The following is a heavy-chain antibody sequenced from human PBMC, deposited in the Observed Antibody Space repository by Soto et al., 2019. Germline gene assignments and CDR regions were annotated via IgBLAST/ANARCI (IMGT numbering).Heavy chain of an antibody. CDR1: GFSLSTSGVG. CDR2: IYWDDDK. V-gene: IGHV2-5*02. J-gene: IGHJ5*02. Sequence: QITLKESGPTLVKPTQTLTLTCTFSGFSLSTSGVGVGWIRQPPGTALEWLALIYWDDDKRYSPSLKSRPTITKDTSKNQVVLTMTNMDPVDTATYYCALTYYGSGSYYNVRWFDPWGQGTLVTVSS. CDR3: ALTYYGSGSYYNVRWFDP. D-gene: IGHD3-10*01.